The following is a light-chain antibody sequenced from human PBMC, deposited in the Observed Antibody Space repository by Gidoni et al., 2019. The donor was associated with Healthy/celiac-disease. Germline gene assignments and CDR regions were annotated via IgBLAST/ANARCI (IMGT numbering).Light chain of an antibody. J-gene: IGKJ1*01. Sequence: DIQMTQSPSSLSASVGDRVTITCRASQSISSYLNWDQQRPGKAPKLLIYDASSLQSGVPSRFSGSGSGTDFTLIISSLRPEDFATYYCQQSYSSPRTFGQGTKVEIE. CDR2: DAS. CDR1: QSISSY. CDR3: QQSYSSPRT. V-gene: IGKV1-39*01.